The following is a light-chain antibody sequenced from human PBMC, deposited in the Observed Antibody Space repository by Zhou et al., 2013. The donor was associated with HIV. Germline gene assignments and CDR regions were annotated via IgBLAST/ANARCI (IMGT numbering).Light chain of an antibody. CDR3: AAWDDSLNGPV. CDR1: SSNIGAGFG. J-gene: IGLJ2*01. Sequence: QSVLTQPPSVSGAPGQRVTISCSGSSSNIGAGFGVNWYQHLPGTAPKVLIFDNTNRPSGVPGRFSASKSGTSASLAITGLQTADEADYYCAAWDDSLNGPVFGGGTRLTVL. CDR2: DNT. V-gene: IGLV1-40*01.